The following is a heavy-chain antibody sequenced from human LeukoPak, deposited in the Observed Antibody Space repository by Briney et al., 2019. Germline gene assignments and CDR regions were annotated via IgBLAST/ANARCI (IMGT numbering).Heavy chain of an antibody. J-gene: IGHJ4*02. V-gene: IGHV3-23*01. CDR2: ISGSGGST. CDR1: GFTFSSYA. D-gene: IGHD6-19*01. CDR3: AKDLGYSSGWYEGYYFDY. Sequence: GGSLRLSCAASGFTFSSYAMSWVRQAPGKGLERVSAISGSGGSTYYADSVKGRFTISRDNSKNTLYLQMNSLRAEDTAVYYCAKDLGYSSGWYEGYYFDYWGQGTLVTVSS.